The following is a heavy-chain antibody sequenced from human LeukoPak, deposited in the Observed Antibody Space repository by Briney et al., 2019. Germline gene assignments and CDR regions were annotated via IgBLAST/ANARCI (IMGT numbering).Heavy chain of an antibody. V-gene: IGHV1-18*01. CDR1: GYTFTSYG. CDR2: ISAYNGNT. Sequence: GASVKVSCKASGYTFTSYGISWVRQAPGQGLEWMGWISAYNGNTNYAQKLQGRVTMTTDTSTSTAYMELRSLRSDDTAVYYCARLFGPAHSYYYGMDVWGQGTTVTVSS. J-gene: IGHJ6*02. CDR3: ARLFGPAHSYYYGMDV. D-gene: IGHD1-14*01.